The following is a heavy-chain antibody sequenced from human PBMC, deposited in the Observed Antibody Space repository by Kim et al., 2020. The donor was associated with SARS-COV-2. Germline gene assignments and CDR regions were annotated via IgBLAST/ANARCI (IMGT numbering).Heavy chain of an antibody. J-gene: IGHJ4*02. Sequence: SETLSLTCTVSGGSISSSSYYWGWIRQPPGKGLEWIGSIYYSGSTYYNPSLKSRVTISVDTSKNQFSLKLSSVTAADTAVYYCARRDRGSGSLDYWGQGT. CDR2: IYYSGST. V-gene: IGHV4-39*01. CDR1: GGSISSSSYY. D-gene: IGHD3-22*01. CDR3: ARRDRGSGSLDY.